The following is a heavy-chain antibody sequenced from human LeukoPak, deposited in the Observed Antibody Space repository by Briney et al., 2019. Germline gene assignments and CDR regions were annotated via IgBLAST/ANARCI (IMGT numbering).Heavy chain of an antibody. Sequence: SVKVSCKASGCTFTSYSISWVRQAPGQGLEWMGRIIPILGIANYAQKFQGRVTITADKSTSTAYMELSSLRSEDTAVYYCARAEAAGDRYNWFDPWGQGTLVTVSS. CDR1: GCTFTSYS. CDR3: ARAEAAGDRYNWFDP. D-gene: IGHD2-21*02. J-gene: IGHJ5*02. CDR2: IIPILGIA. V-gene: IGHV1-69*04.